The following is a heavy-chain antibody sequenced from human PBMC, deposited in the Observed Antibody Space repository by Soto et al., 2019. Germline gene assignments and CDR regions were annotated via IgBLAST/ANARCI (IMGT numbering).Heavy chain of an antibody. Sequence: QVQLVESGGGVVQPGRSLRLSCAASGFTFSSYGMHWVRQAPGKGLEWVAVIWYDGSNKYYADSVKGRFTISRDNSKNTLYLQMNSLRAEDTAVYYCARQGEGVVTPTGDYYYYGMDVWGHGTTVTVSS. V-gene: IGHV3-33*01. D-gene: IGHD2-21*02. CDR1: GFTFSSYG. J-gene: IGHJ6*02. CDR3: ARQGEGVVTPTGDYYYYGMDV. CDR2: IWYDGSNK.